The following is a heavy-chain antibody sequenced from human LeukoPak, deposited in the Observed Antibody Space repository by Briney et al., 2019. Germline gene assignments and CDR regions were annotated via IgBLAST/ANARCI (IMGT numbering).Heavy chain of an antibody. D-gene: IGHD2-2*01. CDR3: ARGDPRYCSSTSCYPPSFDP. CDR1: GYTFTSYG. CDR2: ISAYNGNT. J-gene: IGHJ5*02. Sequence: GASVKVSCKASGYTFTSYGISWVRQAPGQGLEWMGWISAYNGNTNYAQKLQGRVTMTTDTSTSTAYMELRSLRSDDTAVYYCARGDPRYCSSTSCYPPSFDPWGQGTLVTVSS. V-gene: IGHV1-18*01.